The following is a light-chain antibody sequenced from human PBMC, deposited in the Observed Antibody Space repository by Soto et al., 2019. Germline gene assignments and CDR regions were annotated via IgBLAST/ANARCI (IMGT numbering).Light chain of an antibody. Sequence: EIVMTQSPATLSVSPGERATLFCRASQSISSNLAWYQQKAGQAPRLLIYGTSTRATGIPARFSGSGSGTEFTLTISSLQSEDFAVYYCQQYNNWPPLTFGGGTTVEIK. CDR2: GTS. V-gene: IGKV3-15*01. CDR3: QQYNNWPPLT. CDR1: QSISSN. J-gene: IGKJ4*01.